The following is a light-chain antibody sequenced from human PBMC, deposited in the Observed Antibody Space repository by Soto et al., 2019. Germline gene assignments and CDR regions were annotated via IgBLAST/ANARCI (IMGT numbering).Light chain of an antibody. CDR1: SSDVGGYNY. V-gene: IGLV2-14*01. Sequence: QSALTQPASVSGSPGQSITISCTGTSSDVGGYNYVSWYQQHPGKAPKLMIYEVSNRPSGVSNRFPCAKSGNTASLTISGLHAEYEADYYCSSYTGTTTFLFGGGTELTVL. CDR2: EVS. CDR3: SSYTGTTTFL. J-gene: IGLJ3*02.